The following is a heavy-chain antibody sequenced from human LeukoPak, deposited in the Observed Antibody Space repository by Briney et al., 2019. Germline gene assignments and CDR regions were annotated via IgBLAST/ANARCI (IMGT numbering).Heavy chain of an antibody. CDR2: MNPNSGNT. V-gene: IGHV1-8*01. J-gene: IGHJ4*02. D-gene: IGHD2/OR15-2a*01. CDR1: GYTFTSYD. Sequence: GASVKVSCKASGYTFTSYDINWVRQATGQGLEWMGWMNPNSGNTGYAQKFQGRVTMTRNTSISTAYMELSSLRSEDTAVYYCARGVIVTGNRRPLLIYYFDYWGQGTLVTVSS. CDR3: ARGVIVTGNRRPLLIYYFDY.